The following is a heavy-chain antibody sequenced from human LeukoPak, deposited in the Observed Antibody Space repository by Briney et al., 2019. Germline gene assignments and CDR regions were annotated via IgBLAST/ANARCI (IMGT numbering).Heavy chain of an antibody. J-gene: IGHJ4*02. CDR3: ARGRWWELFYYFDY. D-gene: IGHD1-26*01. V-gene: IGHV1-8*01. Sequence: ASVKVSCKASGYTFTSYDINWVRQATGQGLEWMGWMNPNSGSTGYAQKFQGRVTMTRNTSISTAYMELSSLRSEDTAVYYCARGRWWELFYYFDYWGQGTLVTVSS. CDR1: GYTFTSYD. CDR2: MNPNSGST.